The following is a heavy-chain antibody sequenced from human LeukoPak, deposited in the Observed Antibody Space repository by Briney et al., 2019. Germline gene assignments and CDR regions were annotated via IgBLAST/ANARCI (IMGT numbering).Heavy chain of an antibody. CDR3: ARASGVIGDPFDI. V-gene: IGHV1-2*04. D-gene: IGHD2-8*01. CDR1: GYTFTGYY. CDR2: INPNSGDR. J-gene: IGHJ3*02. Sequence: ASVKVSCKASGYTFTGYYIYWVRQAPGQGLEWLGWINPNSGDRSFAQKSQDWVTMTRDTSINTAYMELRRLRSDDTAVYYCARASGVIGDPFDIWGQGTTVTVSS.